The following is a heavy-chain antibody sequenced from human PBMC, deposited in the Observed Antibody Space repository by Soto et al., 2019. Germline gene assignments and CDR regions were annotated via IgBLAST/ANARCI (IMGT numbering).Heavy chain of an antibody. V-gene: IGHV4-30-4*08. Sequence: SETLSLTCTVSGESISNPHYHWSWLRQTPGKGLEWIGYISYTGSTYYISSLKSRVTMSVDTSKNDFSLRLSSVTAADTAVYYCARVRRYYGSGSQPRSRVYYYYMDVWGKGTTVTVS. CDR3: ARVRRYYGSGSQPRSRVYYYYMDV. J-gene: IGHJ6*03. CDR1: GESISNPHYH. D-gene: IGHD3-10*01. CDR2: ISYTGST.